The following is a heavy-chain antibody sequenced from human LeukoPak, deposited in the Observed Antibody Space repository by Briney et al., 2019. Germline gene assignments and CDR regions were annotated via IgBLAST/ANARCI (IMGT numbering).Heavy chain of an antibody. CDR2: ISGSGGST. V-gene: IGHV3-23*01. CDR1: GFTFSSYG. J-gene: IGHJ3*02. D-gene: IGHD6-13*01. CDR3: AKVIAAVRIGAFDI. Sequence: PGRSLRLSCAASGFTFSSYGMSCVRQAPGKGLEWVSSISGSGGSTYNADSGKGRSTISRDNSKNTMYLQMNSLRAEDTDVYYCAKVIAAVRIGAFDIWGQGTMVTVSS.